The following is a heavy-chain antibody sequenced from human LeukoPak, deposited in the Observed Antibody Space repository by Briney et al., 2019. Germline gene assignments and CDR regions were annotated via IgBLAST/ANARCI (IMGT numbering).Heavy chain of an antibody. CDR3: ARLRPYYDSRPGGYFQH. V-gene: IGHV4-30-4*02. J-gene: IGHJ1*01. Sequence: PSETLSLTCTVSGGSISSGDYYWRWIRQPPGKGLEWIGYIYYSGSTYYNPSLKSRVTLSVDTSKNQFSLKLSSVTAADTAVYYCARLRPYYDSRPGGYFQHWGQGTLVTVSS. CDR2: IYYSGST. D-gene: IGHD3-22*01. CDR1: GGSISSGDYY.